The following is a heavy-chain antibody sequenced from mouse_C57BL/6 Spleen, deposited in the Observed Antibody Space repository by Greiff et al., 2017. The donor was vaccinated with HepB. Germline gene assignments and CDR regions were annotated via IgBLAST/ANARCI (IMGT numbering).Heavy chain of an antibody. CDR1: GFNIKDYY. D-gene: IGHD1-1*01. CDR2: IDPEDGET. J-gene: IGHJ2*01. CDR3: ARSDGSSHY. Sequence: EVQLQQSGAELVKPGASVKLSCTASGFNIKDYYMHWVKQRTEQGLEWIGRIDPEDGETKYVPKFQGKATITADTSSNTASLQLSSLTSEDTAVYYCARSDGSSHYWGQGTTLTVSS. V-gene: IGHV14-2*01.